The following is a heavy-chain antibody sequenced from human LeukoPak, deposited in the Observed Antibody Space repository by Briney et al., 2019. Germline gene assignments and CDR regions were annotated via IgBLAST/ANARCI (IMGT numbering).Heavy chain of an antibody. CDR3: ARGCSAGTPHNWFDP. CDR2: IYYSGST. D-gene: IGHD6-13*01. Sequence: SETLSLTCTVSGGSISSSSYYWGWIRQPPGKGLEWIGSIYYSGSTYYNPSLKSRVTISVDTSKNQFSLKLSSVTAADTAVYHCARGCSAGTPHNWFDPWGQGTLVTVSS. CDR1: GGSISSSSYY. J-gene: IGHJ5*02. V-gene: IGHV4-39*07.